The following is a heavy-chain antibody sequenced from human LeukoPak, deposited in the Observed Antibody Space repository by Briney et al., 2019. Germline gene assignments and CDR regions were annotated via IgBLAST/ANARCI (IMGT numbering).Heavy chain of an antibody. D-gene: IGHD3-22*01. CDR1: GFTFSSYG. J-gene: IGHJ4*02. Sequence: GGSLRLSCAASGFTFSSYGMHWVRQAPGKGLEWVAVISYDGSNKYYADSVKGRFTISRDNSKNTLYLQMNSLRAEAPAVYYCAKAFRRITMIVVAPEADYWGQGTLVTVSS. CDR3: AKAFRRITMIVVAPEADY. CDR2: ISYDGSNK. V-gene: IGHV3-30*18.